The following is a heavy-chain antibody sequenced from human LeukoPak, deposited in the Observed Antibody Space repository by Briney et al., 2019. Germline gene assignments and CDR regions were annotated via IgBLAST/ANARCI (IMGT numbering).Heavy chain of an antibody. CDR3: ARVGGDYRHDGYYGMDV. J-gene: IGHJ6*02. CDR2: TNRDGSEK. Sequence: PGGSLRLSCAASEFTFTNFWMSWVRQAPGKGLEWVANTNRDGSEKYYVDSVKGRVTISRDNAKNSLYLQMNSLRAEDTAVYYCARVGGDYRHDGYYGMDVWGQGTTVTVSS. D-gene: IGHD2-21*01. CDR1: EFTFTNFW. V-gene: IGHV3-7*01.